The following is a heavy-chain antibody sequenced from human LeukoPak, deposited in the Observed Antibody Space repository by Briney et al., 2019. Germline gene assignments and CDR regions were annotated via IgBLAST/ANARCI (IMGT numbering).Heavy chain of an antibody. D-gene: IGHD5-12*01. CDR2: INHSGST. Sequence: SETLSLTCAVYGGSFSGYYWSWIRQPPGKGLEWIGEINHSGSTNYNPSLKSRVTISVDMSKNQFSLKLSSVTAADTAVYYCARVYRNGMDVWGQGTTVTVSS. J-gene: IGHJ6*02. CDR1: GGSFSGYY. CDR3: ARVYRNGMDV. V-gene: IGHV4-34*01.